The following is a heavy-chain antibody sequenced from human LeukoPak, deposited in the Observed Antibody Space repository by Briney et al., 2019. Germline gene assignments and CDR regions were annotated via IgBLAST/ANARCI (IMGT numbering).Heavy chain of an antibody. CDR3: ARDFDWAFDH. Sequence: GSLRLSCAASGFALDTYSMNWVRQAPGKGLEWLSYINVRYGVIHYADSVRGRFTISSDKAKASVYMQMNRLRGEDTAVYYCARDFDWAFDHWGQGTLVTVSS. V-gene: IGHV3-48*01. J-gene: IGHJ4*02. CDR1: GFALDTYS. CDR2: INVRYGVI. D-gene: IGHD3-9*01.